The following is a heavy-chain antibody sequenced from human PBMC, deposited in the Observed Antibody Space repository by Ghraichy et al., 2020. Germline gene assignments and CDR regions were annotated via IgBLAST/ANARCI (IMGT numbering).Heavy chain of an antibody. D-gene: IGHD3-22*01. V-gene: IGHV4-59*01. J-gene: IGHJ4*02. Sequence: SQTLSLTCTVSGGSISSYYWSWIRQPPGKGLEWIGYIYYSGSTNYNPSLKSRVTLSVDTSKNQFSLKLSSVTAADTAVYYCARERYNYYDSSGSFDYWGQGTLVTVSS. CDR2: IYYSGST. CDR1: GGSISSYY. CDR3: ARERYNYYDSSGSFDY.